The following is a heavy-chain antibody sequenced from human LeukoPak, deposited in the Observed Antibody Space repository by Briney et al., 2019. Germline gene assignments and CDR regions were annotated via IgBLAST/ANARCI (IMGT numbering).Heavy chain of an antibody. CDR2: IIPIFGTA. Sequence: SVKVSCKASGGTFSSYAISWVRQAPGQGLEWMGGIIPIFGTANYAQKFQGRVTIATDESTSTAYMELSSLRSEDTAVYYCARELGYCSSTSCSSGWFDPWGQGTLVTVSS. CDR1: GGTFSSYA. CDR3: ARELGYCSSTSCSSGWFDP. V-gene: IGHV1-69*05. J-gene: IGHJ5*02. D-gene: IGHD2-2*01.